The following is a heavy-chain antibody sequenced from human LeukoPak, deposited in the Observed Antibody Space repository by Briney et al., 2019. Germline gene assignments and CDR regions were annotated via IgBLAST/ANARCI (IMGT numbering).Heavy chain of an antibody. D-gene: IGHD3-22*01. CDR1: GFTFDDYA. Sequence: GGSLGLSCAASGFTFDDYAMSWVRQAPGKGLEWVSAISGSGGSTYYADSVKGRFTISRDNSKNTLYLQMNSLRAEDTAVYYCAKSGYYDSSGYPDYWGQGTLVTVSS. J-gene: IGHJ4*02. CDR3: AKSGYYDSSGYPDY. CDR2: ISGSGGST. V-gene: IGHV3-23*01.